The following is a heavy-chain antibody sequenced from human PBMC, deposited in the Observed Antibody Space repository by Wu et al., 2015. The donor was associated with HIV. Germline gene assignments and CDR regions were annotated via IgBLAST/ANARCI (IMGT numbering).Heavy chain of an antibody. J-gene: IGHJ4*02. CDR1: GYTFTGYY. CDR3: VSSAGTSYYFDY. Sequence: QVQLVQSGPEVKKPGASVKVSCKASGYTFTGYYMHWVRQAPGQGLEWMGWINPNSGGSGGTNYAQKFQGRVTMTRDTSISTAYMELSRLRSADTAVYYCVSSAGTSYYFDYWGQGTLVTVSS. V-gene: IGHV1-2*02. CDR2: INPNSGGSGGT. D-gene: IGHD2-2*01.